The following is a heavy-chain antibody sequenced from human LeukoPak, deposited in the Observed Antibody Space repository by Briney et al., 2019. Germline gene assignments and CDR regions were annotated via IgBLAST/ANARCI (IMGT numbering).Heavy chain of an antibody. D-gene: IGHD6-13*01. CDR3: ARDSSSWYPFDY. Sequence: PGGSLRLSCATSGFSFSDYGMHWVRQAPGKGLEWVSSISSSSSYIYYADSVKGRFTISRDNAKNSLYLQMNSLRAEDTAVYYCARDSSSWYPFDYWGQGTLVTVSS. V-gene: IGHV3-21*01. CDR2: ISSSSSYI. J-gene: IGHJ4*02. CDR1: GFSFSDYG.